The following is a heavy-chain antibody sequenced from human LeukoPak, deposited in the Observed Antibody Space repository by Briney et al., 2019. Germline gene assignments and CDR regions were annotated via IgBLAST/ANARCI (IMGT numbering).Heavy chain of an antibody. J-gene: IGHJ3*02. D-gene: IGHD6-6*01. CDR3: AKGAGIAAQDAFDI. Sequence: ETLSLTCAVYGGSFSGYYWSWVRQAPGKGLEWVSAISGSGGSTYYADSVKGRFTISRDNSKNTLYLQMNSLRAEDTAVYYCAKGAGIAAQDAFDIWGQGTMVTVSS. V-gene: IGHV3-23*01. CDR1: GGSFSGYY. CDR2: ISGSGGST.